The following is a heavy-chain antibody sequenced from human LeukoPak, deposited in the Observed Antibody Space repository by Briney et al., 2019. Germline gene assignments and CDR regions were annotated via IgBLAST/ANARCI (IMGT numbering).Heavy chain of an antibody. D-gene: IGHD6-13*01. CDR1: GFTFSGYA. CDR3: VKSYSSSWYAFDI. Sequence: PPGGSLRFSCSASGFTFSGYAMHWVRQAPGKGLEHVSVIVSTGGSTYYADSVKGRFTISRDNSKNTLYLQMSSLRAEDTAVYYCVKSYSSSWYAFDIWGQGTMVTVSS. J-gene: IGHJ3*02. CDR2: IVSTGGST. V-gene: IGHV3-64D*06.